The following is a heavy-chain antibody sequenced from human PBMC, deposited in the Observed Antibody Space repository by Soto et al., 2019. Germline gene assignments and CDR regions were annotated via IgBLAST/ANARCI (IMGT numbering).Heavy chain of an antibody. CDR2: IYYTGHT. D-gene: IGHD1-1*01. V-gene: IGHV4-31*03. CDR3: ARGSQLERDALDI. CDR1: GVSINSGGYY. J-gene: IGHJ3*02. Sequence: QVQLQESGPGLVKPSQTLSLTCSVSGVSINSGGYYWSWIRHHPGKGLEWIGYIYYTGHTFYNASPKSRVAMSLDKSKNQFSLKLSSGTAADTAVYYCARGSQLERDALDIWGQGTMVTVSS.